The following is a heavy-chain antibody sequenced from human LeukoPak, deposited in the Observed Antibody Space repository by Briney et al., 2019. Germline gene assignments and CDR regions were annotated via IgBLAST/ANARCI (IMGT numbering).Heavy chain of an antibody. CDR3: VRPSIDDYGDCGY. J-gene: IGHJ4*02. V-gene: IGHV3-21*01. CDR1: GFTFTFYS. CDR2: ISSLGRSYK. D-gene: IGHD4-17*01. Sequence: GGSLRLSCAASGFTFTFYSMNWVRQAPGKGLEWISSISSLGRSYKYYADSVKGRFTISRDDAKNSLYLQMNSLRADDTAVYYCVRPSIDDYGDCGYWGQGTLVTVSS.